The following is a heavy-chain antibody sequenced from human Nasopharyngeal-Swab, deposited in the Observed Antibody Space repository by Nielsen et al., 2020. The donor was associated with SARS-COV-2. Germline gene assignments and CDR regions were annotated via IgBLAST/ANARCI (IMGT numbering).Heavy chain of an antibody. CDR1: GYSFTSYW. Sequence: GESLKISCKGSGYSFTSYWIGWVRQMPGKGLEWMGIIYPGDSDTRYSPSFQGQVTISADKSISTAYLQWSSLEASDTAMYYCARFTPPGRYYDFWFYYMDVWGKGTTVTVSS. CDR3: ARFTPPGRYYDFWFYYMDV. D-gene: IGHD3-3*01. V-gene: IGHV5-51*01. J-gene: IGHJ6*03. CDR2: IYPGDSDT.